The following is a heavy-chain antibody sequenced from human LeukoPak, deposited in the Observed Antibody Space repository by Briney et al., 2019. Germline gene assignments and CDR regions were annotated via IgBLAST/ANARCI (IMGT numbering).Heavy chain of an antibody. D-gene: IGHD3-10*01. CDR1: GFTFSSYE. CDR2: ISGGGDTL. Sequence: GGSLRLSCEASGFTFSSYEMNWVRQAPGKGPEWVSYISGGGDTLHYADSVKGRFTISRDSAKKTLFLQMNTLRAEDTAVYYCARPIGYAGTGSYYGYWGQGTLVTVSS. CDR3: ARPIGYAGTGSYYGY. J-gene: IGHJ4*02. V-gene: IGHV3-48*03.